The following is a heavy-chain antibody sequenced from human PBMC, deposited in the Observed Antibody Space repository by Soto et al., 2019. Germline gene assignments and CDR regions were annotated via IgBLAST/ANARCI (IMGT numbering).Heavy chain of an antibody. CDR3: ARGAPRGIIHDFNS. D-gene: IGHD3-10*01. CDR1: NFSLSKEYY. V-gene: IGHV4-38-2*01. CDR2: IHQSGSP. J-gene: IGHJ4*02. Sequence: PSETLYLTCAVSNFSLSKEYYWGWIRQPPGKGLEFIGSIHQSGSPYYNPSLKSRLNISIDKSKKQFSLRLSSVTAADTAVYYCARGAPRGIIHDFNSWGQRSLVTVSS.